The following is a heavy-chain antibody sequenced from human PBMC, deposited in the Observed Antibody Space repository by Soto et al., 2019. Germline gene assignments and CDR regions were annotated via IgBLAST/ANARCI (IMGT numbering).Heavy chain of an antibody. CDR1: GGSISSSNW. Sequence: QVQLQESGPGLVKPSGTLSLTCAVSGGSISSSNWWSWVRQPPGKGLEWIGEIYNSGSTNYNPSLQSRVTISVDKSKNQFSLKLSSVTAADTAVYYCAREHSSSSRGYFDYWGQGTLVTVSS. CDR3: AREHSSSSRGYFDY. D-gene: IGHD6-6*01. V-gene: IGHV4-4*02. CDR2: IYNSGST. J-gene: IGHJ4*02.